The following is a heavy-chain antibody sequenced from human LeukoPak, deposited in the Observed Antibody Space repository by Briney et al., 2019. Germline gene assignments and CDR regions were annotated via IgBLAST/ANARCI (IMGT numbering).Heavy chain of an antibody. CDR2: INHSGST. CDR3: ARGTDLGYCSSTSCSHFDY. Sequence: SETLSLTCAVYGGSFSGYYWSWLRQPPGKGLEWIGEINHSGSTNYNPSLKSRVTISVDTSKNQFSLKLSSVTTADTAVYYCARGTDLGYCSSTSCSHFDYWGQGTLVTVSS. D-gene: IGHD2-2*01. V-gene: IGHV4-34*01. CDR1: GGSFSGYY. J-gene: IGHJ4*02.